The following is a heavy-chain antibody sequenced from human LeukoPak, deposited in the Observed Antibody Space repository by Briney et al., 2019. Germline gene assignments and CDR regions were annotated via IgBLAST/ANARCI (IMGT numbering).Heavy chain of an antibody. CDR1: GFSSSSYW. Sequence: GGALRLSCAASGFSSSSYWMSWGRQALGKRLERVANIIQDGSEKYYVDSVKGRFTISRDNAKNSLYLQMNSLRAEDTAVYYCAKGYRSGSYSPLDYWGQGTLVTVSS. J-gene: IGHJ4*02. CDR3: AKGYRSGSYSPLDY. V-gene: IGHV3-7*01. D-gene: IGHD1-26*01. CDR2: IIQDGSEK.